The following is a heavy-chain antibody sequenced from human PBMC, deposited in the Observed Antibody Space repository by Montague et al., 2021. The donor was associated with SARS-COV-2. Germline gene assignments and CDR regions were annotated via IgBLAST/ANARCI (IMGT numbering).Heavy chain of an antibody. D-gene: IGHD2-21*02. V-gene: IGHV4-59*11. CDR2: FDHAGTK. CDR3: ARSGVVTMD. CDR1: GGSIRSHL. Sequence: SETLSLTCTVSGGSIRSHLWSWIRQSPGKGLEWIGYFDHAGTKKYNPSLKTRVTISGDTSKNQYSLRLTSVTTADTAIYYCARSGVVTMDWGQGSLVTVSS. J-gene: IGHJ4*02.